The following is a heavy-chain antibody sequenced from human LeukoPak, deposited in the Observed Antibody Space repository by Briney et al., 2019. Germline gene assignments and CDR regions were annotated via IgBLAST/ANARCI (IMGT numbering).Heavy chain of an antibody. CDR1: GGTFSSYA. D-gene: IGHD2-15*01. Sequence: SVKVSCKASGGTFSSYAISWVRQAPGQGLEWMGGIIPIFGTANYAQKFQGRVTITADESTSTAYMELRSLRSDDTAVYYCARDGVYCSGGSCYRNWFDPWGQGTLVTVSS. V-gene: IGHV1-69*13. J-gene: IGHJ5*02. CDR3: ARDGVYCSGGSCYRNWFDP. CDR2: IIPIFGTA.